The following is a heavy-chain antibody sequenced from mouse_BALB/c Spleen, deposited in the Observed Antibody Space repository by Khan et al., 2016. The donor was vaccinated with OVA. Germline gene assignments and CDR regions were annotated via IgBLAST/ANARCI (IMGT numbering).Heavy chain of an antibody. CDR1: GYTFTDYY. CDR2: ISPGSGDT. V-gene: IGHV1-77*01. CDR3: ARRNYFGYTFAY. Sequence: QVQLKESGAELARPGASVKLSCKASGYTFTDYYINWVKQRTGQGLEGIGEISPGSGDTYYNEKFKGKATLTADKSSSTAYMQLSSLTSEASAVYFFARRNYFGYTFAYWGQGTLVTVSS. J-gene: IGHJ3*01. D-gene: IGHD1-2*01.